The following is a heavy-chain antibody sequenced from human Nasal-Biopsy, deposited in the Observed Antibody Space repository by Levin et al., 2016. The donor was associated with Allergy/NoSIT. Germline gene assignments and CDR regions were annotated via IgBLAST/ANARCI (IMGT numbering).Heavy chain of an antibody. D-gene: IGHD3-10*01. J-gene: IGHJ4*02. CDR3: ARKVRGLLHFDH. CDR1: GYMFTSYG. Sequence: ASVKVSCKASGYMFTSYGMSWVRQAPGQGLEYMGWLNTDTWSPTYARDFTGRFVFSLDPSVSTAYLQISSLQAEDTAVYYCARKVRGLLHFDHWGQGSLVTVSS. CDR2: LNTDTWSP. V-gene: IGHV7-4-1*02.